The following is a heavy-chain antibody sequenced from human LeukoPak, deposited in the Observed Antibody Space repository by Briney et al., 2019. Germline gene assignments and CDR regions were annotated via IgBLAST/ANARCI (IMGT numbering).Heavy chain of an antibody. D-gene: IGHD6-19*01. V-gene: IGHV3-9*01. CDR1: GFTFDDYA. Sequence: GGSLRLSCAASGFTFDDYAIHWVRQAPGKGLEWGSGISWNSGSIGYADSVKGRFTISRDNAKNSLYLQMNSLRAEYTALYYCAKDKGAVAGYYFDYWGQGTLVTVSS. J-gene: IGHJ4*02. CDR3: AKDKGAVAGYYFDY. CDR2: ISWNSGSI.